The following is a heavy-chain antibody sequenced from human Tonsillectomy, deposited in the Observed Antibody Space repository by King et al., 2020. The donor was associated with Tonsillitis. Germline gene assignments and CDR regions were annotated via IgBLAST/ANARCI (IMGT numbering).Heavy chain of an antibody. CDR1: VGSISGGSYY. Sequence: QLQESGPGLVKPSQTLSLTCTVSVGSISGGSYYWSWIRQLPGKCLEWIWYSDNSDNTYYSPSLQSRLTISLDTSKNQFPLKLTSVTAADTAVYYCGGYEGGVFDSWGQGALVTVSS. D-gene: IGHD2-15*01. CDR3: GGYEGGVFDS. CDR2: SDNSDNT. J-gene: IGHJ5*01. V-gene: IGHV4-31*03.